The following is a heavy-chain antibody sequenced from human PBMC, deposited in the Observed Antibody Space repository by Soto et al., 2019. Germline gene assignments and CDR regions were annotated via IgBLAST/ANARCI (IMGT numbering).Heavy chain of an antibody. CDR2: IYNSGTT. Sequence: DTLSPTCTLSGNSVNSDTYYWGWVRQPPGKGLEWIGYIYNSGTTKYNPSLKSRVTISVDTSKNQFSLNLSSVTAADTAVYYCARSTDSSGWRFDSWGQGTQVTFS. V-gene: IGHV4-61*01. J-gene: IGHJ4*02. CDR3: ARSTDSSGWRFDS. D-gene: IGHD6-19*01. CDR1: GNSVNSDTYY.